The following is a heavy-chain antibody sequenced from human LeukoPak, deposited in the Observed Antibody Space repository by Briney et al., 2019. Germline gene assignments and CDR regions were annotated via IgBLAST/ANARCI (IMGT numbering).Heavy chain of an antibody. J-gene: IGHJ4*02. D-gene: IGHD3-22*01. Sequence: PSETLSLTCTVSGGSISSSSYYWGWIRQPPGKGLEWIGSIYYSGSTYYNPSLKSRVTISVDTSKNQFSLKLSSVTAADTAVYYCARESNTYYYDSSGRPVDWGQGTLVTVSS. CDR3: ARESNTYYYDSSGRPVD. CDR2: IYYSGST. CDR1: GGSISSSSYY. V-gene: IGHV4-39*02.